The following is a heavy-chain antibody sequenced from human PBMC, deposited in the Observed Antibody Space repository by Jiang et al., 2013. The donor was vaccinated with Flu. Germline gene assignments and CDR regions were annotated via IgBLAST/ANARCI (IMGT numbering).Heavy chain of an antibody. V-gene: IGHV1-2*06. CDR1: GYTFTGYY. CDR3: ARMEQLVGFDYYYYGMDV. CDR2: INPNSGGT. D-gene: IGHD6-13*01. Sequence: EVKKPGASVKVSCKASGYTFTGYYMHWVRQAPGQGLEWMGRINPNSGGTNYAQKFQGRVTMTRDTSISTAYMELSRLRSDDTAVYYCARMEQLVGFDYYYYGMDVWGQGTTVTVSS. J-gene: IGHJ6*02.